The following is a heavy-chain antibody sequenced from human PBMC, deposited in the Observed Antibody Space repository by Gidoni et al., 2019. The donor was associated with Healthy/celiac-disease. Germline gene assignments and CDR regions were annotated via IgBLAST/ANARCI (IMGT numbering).Heavy chain of an antibody. J-gene: IGHJ4*02. Sequence: QVQLQESGPGLVKPSQTLSLTCTVSGGSISSADYYWSWLRQPPGKGLEWIGYIYYSWSTYSNPSLKSRVTISVDTSKNQFSLKLSSVTAADTAVYYCARTGLPAAIAYFDYWGQGTLVTVSS. D-gene: IGHD2-2*01. CDR3: ARTGLPAAIAYFDY. CDR1: GGSISSADYY. CDR2: IYYSWST. V-gene: IGHV4-30-4*01.